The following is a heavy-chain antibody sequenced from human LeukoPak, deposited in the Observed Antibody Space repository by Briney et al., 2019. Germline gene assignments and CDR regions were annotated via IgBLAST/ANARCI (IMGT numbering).Heavy chain of an antibody. D-gene: IGHD6-19*01. CDR1: GGSISSYY. CDR2: IYYSGST. V-gene: IGHV4-59*12. CDR3: ASRVAGALDY. J-gene: IGHJ4*02. Sequence: SETLSLTCTVSGGSISSYYWSWIRQPPGKGPEWIGYIYYSGSTNYNPSLKSRVTISVDTSKNQFSLKLSSVTAADTAVYYCASRVAGALDYWGQGTLVTVSS.